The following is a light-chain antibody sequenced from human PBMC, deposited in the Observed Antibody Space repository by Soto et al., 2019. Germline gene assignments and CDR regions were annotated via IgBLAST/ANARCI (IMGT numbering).Light chain of an antibody. Sequence: IVLPQSPGTLSLSPGERATLSCRASQSVSNNYLAWYQQKPGQAPRLLIYGASNRATGIPDRFSGSGSGTDFTLTISRLEPEDAAVYYCQQYHHWPVTFGGGTKVDIK. CDR2: GAS. CDR1: QSVSNNY. J-gene: IGKJ4*01. CDR3: QQYHHWPVT. V-gene: IGKV3-20*01.